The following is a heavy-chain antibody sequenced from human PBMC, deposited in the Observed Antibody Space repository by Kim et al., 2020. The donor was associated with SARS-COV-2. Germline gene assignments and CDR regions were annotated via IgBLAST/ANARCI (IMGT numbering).Heavy chain of an antibody. D-gene: IGHD3-16*01. J-gene: IGHJ4*02. CDR1: GFTFSYYD. V-gene: IGHV3-64*03. Sequence: GGSLRLSCSVSGFTFSYYDMHWVRQAPGKGLEYVSAISSDGGTTYYADSLKDRFTISRDNSKNTMYLQMSSLRLEDTAVYYCVRGTGDWGQGTLVTVSS. CDR3: VRGTGD. CDR2: ISSDGGTT.